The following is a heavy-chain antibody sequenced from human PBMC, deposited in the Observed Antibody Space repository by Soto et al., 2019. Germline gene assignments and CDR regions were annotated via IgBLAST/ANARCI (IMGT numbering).Heavy chain of an antibody. J-gene: IGHJ4*02. D-gene: IGHD2-21*01. CDR3: AKRGSSGGDGGHFYFDY. CDR2: VSFSGNSP. V-gene: IGHV3-23*01. Sequence: EVQLLESGGGLVQPGGSLRLSCAASGFKFSAFAMTWVRQVPGKGLEWVSSVSFSGNSPYYADAVKGRFTISKDNSNKTLYLQMNSLRDDDTATYYCAKRGSSGGDGGHFYFDYWGQGIQVTVSS. CDR1: GFKFSAFA.